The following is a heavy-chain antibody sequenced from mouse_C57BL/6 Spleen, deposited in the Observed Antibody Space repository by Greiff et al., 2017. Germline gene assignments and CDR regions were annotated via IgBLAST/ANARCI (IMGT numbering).Heavy chain of an antibody. CDR3: ARCLWDAGFAY. CDR1: GYTFTSYW. CDR2: IDPSDSYT. Sequence: QVQLQQPGAELVRPGTSVKLSCKASGYTFTSYWMHWVKQRPGQGLEWIGVIDPSDSYTNYNQKFKGKATLTVDTSSSTAYMQLSSLTSEDSAVYYCARCLWDAGFAYWGQGTLVTVSA. J-gene: IGHJ3*01. D-gene: IGHD4-1*01. V-gene: IGHV1-59*01.